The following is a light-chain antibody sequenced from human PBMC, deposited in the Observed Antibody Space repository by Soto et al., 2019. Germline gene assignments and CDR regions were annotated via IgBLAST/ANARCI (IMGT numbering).Light chain of an antibody. CDR2: DAS. J-gene: IGKJ1*01. CDR3: QHYGGLWT. Sequence: DIQMTQSPSTVSASVGDRVTITCRASQTITNRLAWYQRKPGKAPKVLIYDASNLESGVPSRFSGSGSGTEFILTISSLQPDDFATYYCQHYGGLWTFGQGTKVAVK. CDR1: QTITNR. V-gene: IGKV1-5*01.